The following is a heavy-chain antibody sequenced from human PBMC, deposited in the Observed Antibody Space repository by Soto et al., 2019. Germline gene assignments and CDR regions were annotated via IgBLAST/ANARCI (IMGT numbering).Heavy chain of an antibody. CDR2: IIPIFGTA. V-gene: IGHV1-69*13. J-gene: IGHJ5*02. D-gene: IGHD2-2*01. Sequence: SVNGSWKAAGDNFSSYSISWVRQAPGQGLEWMGRIIPIFGTANYAQKFQGRVTITADESTSTAYMELSSLRSEDTVVYYCARETIVPVPAALRDGWFNPWGQVTLVIVAS. CDR1: GDNFSSYS. CDR3: ARETIVPVPAALRDGWFNP.